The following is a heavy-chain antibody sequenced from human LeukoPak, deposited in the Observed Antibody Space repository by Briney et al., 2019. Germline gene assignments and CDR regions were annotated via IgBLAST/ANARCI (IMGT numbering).Heavy chain of an antibody. V-gene: IGHV4-34*01. CDR3: ARGSTYYDFWSGHHNWFDP. Sequence: SETLSLTCAVYGGSFSGYYWSWIRQPPGKGLEWIGEINHSGSTNYNPSLKSRVTISVDTSKNQFSLKLSYVTAADTAVYYCARGSTYYDFWSGHHNWFDPWGQGTLVTVSS. J-gene: IGHJ5*02. CDR1: GGSFSGYY. CDR2: INHSGST. D-gene: IGHD3-3*01.